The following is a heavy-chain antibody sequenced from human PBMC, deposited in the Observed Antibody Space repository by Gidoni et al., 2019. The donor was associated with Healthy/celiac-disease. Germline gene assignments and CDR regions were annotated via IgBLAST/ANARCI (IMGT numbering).Heavy chain of an antibody. V-gene: IGHV3-7*03. Sequence: EVQLVESGGGLVQPGGSLRLSCAASGFPFSGYWRSWVRQAPGKGLGWVANIKQDGSEKYYVDSVKGRFTISRDNAKNSLYLQMNSLRAEDTAVYYCARDGNGMDVWGQGTTVTVSS. J-gene: IGHJ6*02. CDR3: ARDGNGMDV. CDR2: IKQDGSEK. D-gene: IGHD1-26*01. CDR1: GFPFSGYW.